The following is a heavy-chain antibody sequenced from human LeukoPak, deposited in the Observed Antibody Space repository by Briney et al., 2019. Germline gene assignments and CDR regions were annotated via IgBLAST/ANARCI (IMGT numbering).Heavy chain of an antibody. V-gene: IGHV3-33*06. CDR2: IWYDGSNK. CDR3: AKGKYDFWSGYSNAEYFQR. CDR1: GFTFSSYG. Sequence: GSLRLSCAASGFTFSSYGMHWVRQAPGKGLEWMAVIWYDGSNKYYADSVKGRFTISRDNSKNTLYLQMNSLRAEDTAVYYCAKGKYDFWSGYSNAEYFQRWGQGTLVTVSS. J-gene: IGHJ1*01. D-gene: IGHD3-3*01.